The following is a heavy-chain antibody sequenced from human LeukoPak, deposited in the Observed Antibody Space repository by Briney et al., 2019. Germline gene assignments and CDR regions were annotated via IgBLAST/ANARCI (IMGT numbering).Heavy chain of an antibody. Sequence: GGSLRLSCAASGFIFSSYAINWVRQAPGKGLEWVSSISGNGQYIFYTDSLKGRFTISRDNAKNSVYLQMDNLKVEDTALYYCARDRLYGDYDSNFDFWGQGTLVTVSS. CDR2: ISGNGQYI. CDR3: ARDRLYGDYDSNFDF. V-gene: IGHV3-21*06. D-gene: IGHD4-17*01. CDR1: GFIFSSYA. J-gene: IGHJ4*02.